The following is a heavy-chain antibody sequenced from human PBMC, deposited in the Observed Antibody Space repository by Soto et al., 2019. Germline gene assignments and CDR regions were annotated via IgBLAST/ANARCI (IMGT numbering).Heavy chain of an antibody. J-gene: IGHJ5*02. Sequence: ASVKVSCKASGYTFTSYGISWVRQAPGQGLEWMRWISAYNGNTNYAQKLQGRVTMTTDTSTSTAYMELRSLRSDDTAVYYCEGSGYSSSWTPGRFDHWGQRTLVTASS. CDR1: GYTFTSYG. CDR2: ISAYNGNT. D-gene: IGHD6-13*01. V-gene: IGHV1-18*01. CDR3: EGSGYSSSWTPGRFDH.